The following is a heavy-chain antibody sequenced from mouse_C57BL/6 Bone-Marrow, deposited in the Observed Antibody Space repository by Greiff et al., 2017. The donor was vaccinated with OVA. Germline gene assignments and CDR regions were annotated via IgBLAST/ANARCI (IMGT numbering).Heavy chain of an antibody. J-gene: IGHJ1*03. Sequence: EVQVVESGGDLVKPGGSLKLSCAASGFTFSSYGMSWVRQTPDKRLEWVATISSGGSYTYYPDSVKGRFTISRDNAKNTLYLQMSSLKSEDTAMYDCARQGVKRFHWYFDVWGTGTTVTVSS. CDR3: ARQGVKRFHWYFDV. V-gene: IGHV5-6*01. CDR2: ISSGGSYT. D-gene: IGHD1-3*01. CDR1: GFTFSSYG.